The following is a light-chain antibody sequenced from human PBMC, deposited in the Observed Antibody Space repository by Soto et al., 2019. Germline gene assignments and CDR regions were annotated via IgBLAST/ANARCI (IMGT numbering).Light chain of an antibody. CDR1: QSVSSY. CDR2: DAS. CDR3: QQYNNWPPIT. J-gene: IGKJ5*01. V-gene: IGKV3-15*01. Sequence: EIVMTQSPATLSVSPGERATISCRASQSVSSYLAWYQQKPGQAHRLLIYDASTRATAIPARFSGSVSGTEFTLTISSLQSEDLAVYYGQQYNNWPPITCGQGTRLEIK.